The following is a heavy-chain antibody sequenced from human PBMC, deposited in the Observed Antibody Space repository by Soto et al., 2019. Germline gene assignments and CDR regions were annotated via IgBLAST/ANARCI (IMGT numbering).Heavy chain of an antibody. J-gene: IGHJ6*02. CDR2: TYYRSKWYN. Sequence: PSQTLSLTCAISGDSASTNRAAWNWIRQSPSRGLEWLGRTYYRSKWYNDYAVSVKSRIIINPDTSKNQFSLHLNSVTPEDTAVYYCARAYGSGGYYCYGMDVWGQGTTVTVSS. D-gene: IGHD3-10*01. CDR3: ARAYGSGGYYCYGMDV. V-gene: IGHV6-1*01. CDR1: GDSASTNRAA.